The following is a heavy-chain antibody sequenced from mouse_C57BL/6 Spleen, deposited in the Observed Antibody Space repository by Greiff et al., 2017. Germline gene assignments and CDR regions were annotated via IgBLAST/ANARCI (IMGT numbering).Heavy chain of an antibody. J-gene: IGHJ3*01. D-gene: IGHD2-2*01. Sequence: VQLQQPGAELVKPGASVKMSCKASGYTFTSYWITWVKQRPGQGLEWIGDIYPGSGSTNYNEKFKSKATLTVDTSSSTAYMQLSSLTSEDSAVYYCAREGTMVTPFAYWGQGTLVTVSA. CDR2: IYPGSGST. CDR1: GYTFTSYW. V-gene: IGHV1-55*01. CDR3: AREGTMVTPFAY.